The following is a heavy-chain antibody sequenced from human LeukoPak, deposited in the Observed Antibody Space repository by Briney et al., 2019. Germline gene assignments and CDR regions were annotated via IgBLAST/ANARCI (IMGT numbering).Heavy chain of an antibody. CDR1: GFIVSSIY. V-gene: IGHV3-53*01. D-gene: IGHD2-15*01. CDR3: VVDRYCSGGSCSDAFDP. J-gene: IGHJ3*01. Sequence: PGGSLRISCAASGFIVSSIYISWVRQAPGKGLEWVSVIYTGGTTYYSDSVKGRFTISRDDSKNTVYLQMNSLRAEDTAIYYCVVDRYCSGGSCSDAFDPWGHGTMVTVSS. CDR2: IYTGGTT.